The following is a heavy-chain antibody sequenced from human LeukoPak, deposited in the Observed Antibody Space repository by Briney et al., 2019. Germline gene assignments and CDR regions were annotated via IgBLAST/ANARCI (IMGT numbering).Heavy chain of an antibody. CDR3: ARDASDIVVVPAREPYFHYYYYMDV. CDR2: IKKDGSEK. CDR1: GFTFNNYW. J-gene: IGHJ6*03. D-gene: IGHD2-2*01. Sequence: QTGGSLRLSCAASGFTFNNYWMSWVRQAPGKGLEWVANIKKDGSEKYYVDSVKGRFTISRDNAKNSLFLQMNSLRAEDTAVYYCARDASDIVVVPAREPYFHYYYYMDVWGKGTTVTISS. V-gene: IGHV3-7*01.